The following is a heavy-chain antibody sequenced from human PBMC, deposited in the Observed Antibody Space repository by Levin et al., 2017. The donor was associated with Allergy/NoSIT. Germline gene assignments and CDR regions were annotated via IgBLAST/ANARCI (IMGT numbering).Heavy chain of an antibody. CDR1: GYSFIDYG. V-gene: IGHV1-18*01. CDR3: SRESESRPYIYFHH. Sequence: GESLKISCKTSGYSFIDYGISWVRQAPGQGLEWMGWVSAYNGNTHYAQKLQGRVTLTTDTSTRTAYMELRSLRSDDTAVYYCSRESESRPYIYFHHWGQGTLVTVSS. CDR2: VSAYNGNT. D-gene: IGHD1-14*01. J-gene: IGHJ1*01.